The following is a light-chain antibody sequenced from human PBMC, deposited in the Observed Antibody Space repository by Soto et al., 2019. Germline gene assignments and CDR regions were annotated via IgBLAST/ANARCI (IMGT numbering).Light chain of an antibody. CDR1: QDIRNF. V-gene: IGKV1-27*01. Sequence: DIQMTQSPTSLSASVGDRVTITCRASQDIRNFVAWYQQKPGKAPKLLIYAASTLQSGVPSRFSGSGSGTDFTLTINRLQPEDVATYYFQKYSSVPVFGPGTKVEIK. J-gene: IGKJ3*01. CDR2: AAS. CDR3: QKYSSVPV.